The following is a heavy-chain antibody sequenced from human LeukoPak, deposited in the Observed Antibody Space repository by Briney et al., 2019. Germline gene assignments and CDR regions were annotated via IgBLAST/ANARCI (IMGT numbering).Heavy chain of an antibody. CDR2: ISYEGGTQ. V-gene: IGHV3-30*18. J-gene: IGHJ5*02. CDR3: AKEGTPQVSTWYDL. CDR1: GVTLSPYG. Sequence: GGSLRLSRAASGVTLSPYGMHWVRQAPGKGLEWVAVISYEGGTQHYADSVKGRFIISRDNPRNTLYLQMNILRTEDTAVYYCAKEGTPQVSTWYDLWGQGTQVIVSS. D-gene: IGHD3-10*01.